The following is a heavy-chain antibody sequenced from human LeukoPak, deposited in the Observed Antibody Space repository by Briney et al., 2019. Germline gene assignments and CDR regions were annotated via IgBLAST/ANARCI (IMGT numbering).Heavy chain of an antibody. CDR1: GFTFSNFA. D-gene: IGHD2-21*02. V-gene: IGHV3-69-1*02. CDR3: ASRNQYCGGDCFWAFDI. Sequence: GGSLRLSCAASGFTFSNFAMTWVRQAPGKGLEWVSSIVGSSSTYYADSLKGRFTISRDNAKNSLYLQMNSLSAEDTAVYYCASRNQYCGGDCFWAFDIWGQGTMVTVSS. CDR2: IVGSSST. J-gene: IGHJ3*02.